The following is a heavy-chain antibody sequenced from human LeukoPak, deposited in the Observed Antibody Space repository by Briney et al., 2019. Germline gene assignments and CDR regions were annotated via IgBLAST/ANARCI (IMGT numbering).Heavy chain of an antibody. CDR2: INPNSGGT. J-gene: IGHJ4*02. V-gene: IGHV1-2*02. CDR3: ARAIYSSSWYDY. CDR1: GYTFTGYY. D-gene: IGHD6-13*01. Sequence: ASVKVSCKASGYTFTGYYMHWVRQAPGQGLEWMGWINPNSGGTNYAQKFQGRVTMTRDTSISTAYMELSRLRSDDTAVYYCARAIYSSSWYDYWGQGTLVTVSS.